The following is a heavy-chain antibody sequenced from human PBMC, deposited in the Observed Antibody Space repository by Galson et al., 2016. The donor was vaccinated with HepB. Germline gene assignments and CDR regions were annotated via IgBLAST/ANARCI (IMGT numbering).Heavy chain of an antibody. D-gene: IGHD2-15*01. V-gene: IGHV4-30-4*01. CDR3: ARGYCRGANCNSGGSYHWYGLDV. CDR1: AAPFRRCVHY. J-gene: IGHJ6*04. CDR2: IYHNGTR. Sequence: TLSLTCTVSAAPFRRCVHYWRCVRQSPEKGVERLGYIYHNGTRNYNPSRQSHATLSQDTSNNHFSLMLSAVPAADTPVYFCARGYCRGANCNSGGSYHWYGLDVWGKGTTVTVSA.